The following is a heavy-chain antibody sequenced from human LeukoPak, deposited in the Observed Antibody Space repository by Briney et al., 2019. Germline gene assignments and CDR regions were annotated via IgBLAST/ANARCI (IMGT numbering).Heavy chain of an antibody. D-gene: IGHD3-10*01. Sequence: GGSLRLSCAASGFTFSSYAMSWVRQAPGKGLEWVSSISGSGNRTYYADSVKGRFTISRDNSKKMLYLQLSSLRVEDTAVYYCARGGPDPGENYYFDYWGQGTLVTVSS. CDR1: GFTFSSYA. CDR2: ISGSGNRT. CDR3: ARGGPDPGENYYFDY. J-gene: IGHJ4*02. V-gene: IGHV3-23*01.